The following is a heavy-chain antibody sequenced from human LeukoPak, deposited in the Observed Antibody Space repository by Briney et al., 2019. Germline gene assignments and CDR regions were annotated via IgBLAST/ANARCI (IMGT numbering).Heavy chain of an antibody. CDR3: ATDVTGSEDR. D-gene: IGHD6-25*01. Sequence: GGSLRLSCVVSGFPFGNFWMHWVRQVPGKGLVWVARMDTHGRTTDYADSVKGRFNISRDNARNTLYLQMRRLRADDTALYYCATDVTGSEDRWGQGTLVTVSS. V-gene: IGHV3-74*01. J-gene: IGHJ5*02. CDR2: MDTHGRTT. CDR1: GFPFGNFW.